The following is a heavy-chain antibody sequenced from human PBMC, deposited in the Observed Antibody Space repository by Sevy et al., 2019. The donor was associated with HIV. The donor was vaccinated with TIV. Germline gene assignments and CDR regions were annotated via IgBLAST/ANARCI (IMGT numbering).Heavy chain of an antibody. D-gene: IGHD3-10*01. V-gene: IGHV3-7*01. Sequence: GGSLRLSCAASGFTFSSYWMTWVRQAPGKGLEWVANMRQDGSEKYYVDSVKGRFTISRDNAKNSLYLQMNSLRAEDTAVYYCARGICGSGSRLGLGYWGQGTLVTVPS. J-gene: IGHJ4*02. CDR2: MRQDGSEK. CDR1: GFTFSSYW. CDR3: ARGICGSGSRLGLGY.